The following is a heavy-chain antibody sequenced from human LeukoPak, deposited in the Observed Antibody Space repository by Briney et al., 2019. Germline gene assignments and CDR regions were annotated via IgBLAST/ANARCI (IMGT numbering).Heavy chain of an antibody. Sequence: HTGGSLRLSCAAPGFTFSSYAMSWVRQAPGKGLEWVSAISGSGGSTYYADSVKGRFTISRDNSKNTLYLQMNSLRAEDTAVYYCAKSRGYLVIPLDYWGQGTLVTVSS. V-gene: IGHV3-23*01. D-gene: IGHD3-22*01. CDR1: GFTFSSYA. J-gene: IGHJ4*02. CDR3: AKSRGYLVIPLDY. CDR2: ISGSGGST.